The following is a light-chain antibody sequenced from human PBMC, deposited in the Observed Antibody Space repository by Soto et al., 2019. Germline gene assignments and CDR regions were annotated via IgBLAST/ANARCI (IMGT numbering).Light chain of an antibody. J-gene: IGKJ1*01. Sequence: EIVLTQSPGTLSLSPGERATLSCRASQSVSSRYLAWYQQNPGQAPRLLISGASTRATGIPDTFSGSGSGTALPLNISTLEPEDFAVYYCQEYGNSRWTFGQWTKVEIK. CDR2: GAS. CDR1: QSVSSRY. V-gene: IGKV3-20*01. CDR3: QEYGNSRWT.